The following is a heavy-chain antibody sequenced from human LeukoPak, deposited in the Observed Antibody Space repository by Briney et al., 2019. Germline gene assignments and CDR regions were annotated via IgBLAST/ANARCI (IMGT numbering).Heavy chain of an antibody. V-gene: IGHV4-30-4*08. CDR1: GGSISSGDYY. Sequence: SETLSLTCTVSGGSISSGDYYWSWIRQPPGTGLEWIGYIYYSGSTYYNPSLKSRVTISVDTSKNQFSLKLSSVTAADTAVYYCARGVAASNWFDPWGQGTLVTVSS. CDR2: IYYSGST. D-gene: IGHD2-15*01. CDR3: ARGVAASNWFDP. J-gene: IGHJ5*02.